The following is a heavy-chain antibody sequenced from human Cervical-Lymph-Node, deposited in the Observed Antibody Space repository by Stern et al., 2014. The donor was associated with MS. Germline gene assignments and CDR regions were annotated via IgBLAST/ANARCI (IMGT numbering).Heavy chain of an antibody. CDR1: GYTFTTPNYG. CDR2: ISSYNGNT. Sequence: VHLVESGPEVRQPGASVRVSCKASGYTFTTPNYGIAWVREAPGPGLEWMGWISSYNGNTVYAQKLQDRVTMTTDTSTSTAYMELRSLRSDDTAFYYCARERLRDFNDYHFDSWGQGTLVTVSS. CDR3: ARERLRDFNDYHFDS. J-gene: IGHJ4*02. D-gene: IGHD4-11*01. V-gene: IGHV1-18*01.